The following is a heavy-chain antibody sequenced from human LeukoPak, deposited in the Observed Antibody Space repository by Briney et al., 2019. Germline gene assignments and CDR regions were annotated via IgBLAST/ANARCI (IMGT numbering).Heavy chain of an antibody. CDR3: ARFAVHRRITVAGQFGLDY. CDR2: MNPNSGNT. CDR1: GYTFTSYD. Sequence: GASVKVSCKASGYTFTSYDINWVRQATGQGLEWMGWMNPNSGNTGYAQKFQGRVTITRNTSISTAYMELSSLRSEDTAVYYCARFAVHRRITVAGQFGLDYWGQGTLVSVSS. D-gene: IGHD6-19*01. V-gene: IGHV1-8*03. J-gene: IGHJ4*02.